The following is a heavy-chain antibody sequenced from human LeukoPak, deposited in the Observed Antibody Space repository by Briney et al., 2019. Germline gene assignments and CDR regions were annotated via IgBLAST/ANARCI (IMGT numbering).Heavy chain of an antibody. Sequence: LSGGSLRLSCAASGFTFSSYEMNWVRQAPGKGLEWVSYISSSGSTIYHADSVKGRFTISRDNAKNSLYLQVNSLRAEDTAVYYCAELGITMIGGVWGKGTTVTISS. CDR1: GFTFSSYE. V-gene: IGHV3-48*03. CDR2: ISSSGSTI. J-gene: IGHJ6*04. D-gene: IGHD3-10*02. CDR3: AELGITMIGGV.